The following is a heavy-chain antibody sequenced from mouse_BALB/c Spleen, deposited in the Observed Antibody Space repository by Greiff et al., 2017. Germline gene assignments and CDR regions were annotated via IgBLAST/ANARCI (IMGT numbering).Heavy chain of an antibody. CDR1: GFAFSSYD. J-gene: IGHJ2*01. CDR3: ARLYGNYGYFDY. V-gene: IGHV5-12-1*01. CDR2: ISSGGGST. Sequence: EVKLVESGGGLVQPGGSLKLSCAASGFAFSSYDMSWVRQTPEKRLEWVAYISSGGGSTYYPDTVKGRFTISRDNAKNTLYLQMSSLKSEDTAMYYCARLYGNYGYFDYWGQGTTLTVSS. D-gene: IGHD2-10*02.